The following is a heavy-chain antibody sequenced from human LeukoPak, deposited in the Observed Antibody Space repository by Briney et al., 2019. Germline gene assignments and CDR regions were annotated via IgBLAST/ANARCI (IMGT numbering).Heavy chain of an antibody. D-gene: IGHD3-10*02. CDR1: GFTVSSNY. J-gene: IGHJ6*04. V-gene: IGHV3-11*04. CDR2: ISNSASTT. Sequence: GESLRLSCAASGFTVSSNYMSWVRQAPGKGLEWISYISNSASTTYYADSVKGRFTISRDNAKNSLYLQMNSLRAEDTAVYYCAELGITMIGGVWGKGTTVTISS. CDR3: AELGITMIGGV.